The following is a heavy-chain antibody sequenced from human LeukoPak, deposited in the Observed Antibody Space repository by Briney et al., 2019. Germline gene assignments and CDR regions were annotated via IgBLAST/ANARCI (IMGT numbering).Heavy chain of an antibody. J-gene: IGHJ4*02. CDR2: ISGSDTRT. V-gene: IGHV3-23*01. CDR3: AKDESTIWEYFDY. D-gene: IGHD5-24*01. Sequence: GGSLRLSCAASGFTFSHYAMGWVRQAPGKGLGWVSGISGSDTRTYYADSVRGRFTISRDDSTNTLFLQMNRLRADDTAFYYCAKDESTIWEYFDYWGQGTLVTVSS. CDR1: GFTFSHYA.